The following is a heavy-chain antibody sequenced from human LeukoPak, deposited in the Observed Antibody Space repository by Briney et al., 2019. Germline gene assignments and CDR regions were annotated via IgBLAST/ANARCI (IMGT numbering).Heavy chain of an antibody. V-gene: IGHV1-69*04. Sequence: GASVKVSCKASGGTFISYAISWVRQAPGQGLEWMGRIIPILGIANYAQKFQGRVTITADKSTSTAYMELSSLRSEDTAVYYCARAAPATATLDYWGQGTLVTVSS. CDR2: IIPILGIA. J-gene: IGHJ4*02. CDR1: GGTFISYA. CDR3: ARAAPATATLDY. D-gene: IGHD2-15*01.